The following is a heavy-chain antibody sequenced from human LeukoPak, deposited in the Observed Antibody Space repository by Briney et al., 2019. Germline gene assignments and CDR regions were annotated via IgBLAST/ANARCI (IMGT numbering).Heavy chain of an antibody. CDR2: ISGSGGST. CDR1: GFTFSSYA. D-gene: IGHD1-14*01. J-gene: IGHJ5*02. CDR3: AKDLRNVGWFDP. V-gene: IGHV3-23*01. Sequence: PGGSLRLSCAASGFTFSSYAMSWVHQAPGKGLEWVSAISGSGGSTYYADSVKGRFTISRDNSKNTLYLQMNSLRAEDTAVYYCAKDLRNVGWFDPWGQGTLVTVSS.